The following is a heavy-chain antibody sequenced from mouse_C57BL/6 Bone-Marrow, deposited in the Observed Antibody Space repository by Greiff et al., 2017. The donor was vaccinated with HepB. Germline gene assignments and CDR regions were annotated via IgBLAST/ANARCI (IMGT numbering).Heavy chain of an antibody. J-gene: IGHJ2*01. CDR2: IYPRSGNT. CDR3: ASGYYGSSL. Sequence: QVHVKQSGAELARPGASVKLSCKASGYTFTSYGISWVKQRTGQGLEWIGEIYPRSGNTYYNEKFKGKATLTADKSSSTAYMELRSLTSEDSAVYFCASGYYGSSLWGQGTTLTVSS. D-gene: IGHD1-1*01. V-gene: IGHV1-81*01. CDR1: GYTFTSYG.